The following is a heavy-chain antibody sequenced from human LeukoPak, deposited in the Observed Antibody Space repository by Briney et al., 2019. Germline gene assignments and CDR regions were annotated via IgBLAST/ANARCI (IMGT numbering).Heavy chain of an antibody. D-gene: IGHD3-16*01. J-gene: IGHJ4*02. Sequence: PGGSLRLSCAASEFSVGSNYMTWVRQAPGKGLEWVSLIYSGGSTYYADSVKGRFTISRDNSKNTPYLQMNSLRAEDTAVYFCAKALGDWPTTLDYWGRGTLVTVSS. CDR1: EFSVGSNY. V-gene: IGHV3-66*01. CDR2: IYSGGST. CDR3: AKALGDWPTTLDY.